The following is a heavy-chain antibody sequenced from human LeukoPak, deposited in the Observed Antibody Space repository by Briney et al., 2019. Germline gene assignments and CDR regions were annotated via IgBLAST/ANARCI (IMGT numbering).Heavy chain of an antibody. V-gene: IGHV5-10-1*01. Sequence: SEESLKISCKGSGYSFTSYWISWVRQMPGKGLEWMGRIDPSDSYTNYSPSFQGHVTISADKSISTAYLQWSSLKASDTAMYYCARLPLRLTGYYRFPLDYWGQGTLVTVSS. CDR2: IDPSDSYT. CDR1: GYSFTSYW. D-gene: IGHD3-9*01. J-gene: IGHJ4*02. CDR3: ARLPLRLTGYYRFPLDY.